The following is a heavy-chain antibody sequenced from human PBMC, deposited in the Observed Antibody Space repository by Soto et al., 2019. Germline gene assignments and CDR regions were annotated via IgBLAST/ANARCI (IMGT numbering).Heavy chain of an antibody. J-gene: IGHJ6*02. CDR1: GYTFTSYA. D-gene: IGHD3-3*01. V-gene: IGHV1-3*05. Sequence: QVQLVQSGAEEKKPGASVKVSCKASGYTFTSYAMHWVRQAPGQRLEWMGWINAGNGNTKYSQTFQGRVTITRDTSASTAYMELSSLRSEDKAVYYCARDRFRSTIFGVVRYHYYGMDVWGQGTTVTVSS. CDR3: ARDRFRSTIFGVVRYHYYGMDV. CDR2: INAGNGNT.